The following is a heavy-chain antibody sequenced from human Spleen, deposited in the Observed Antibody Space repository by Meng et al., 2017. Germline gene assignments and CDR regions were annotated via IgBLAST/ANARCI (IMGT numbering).Heavy chain of an antibody. CDR2: INHSGST. CDR3: ARGPTTMAHDFDY. J-gene: IGHJ4*02. Sequence: VQLQQWGLGRLKPSETRPLTCVVSGGSFSDYYGSWIRQPPGKGLEWIGEINHSGSTNYNPSLESRATISVDTSQNNLSLKLSSVTAADSAVYYCARGPTTMAHDFDYWGQGTLVTVSS. D-gene: IGHD4-11*01. V-gene: IGHV4-34*01. CDR1: GGSFSDYY.